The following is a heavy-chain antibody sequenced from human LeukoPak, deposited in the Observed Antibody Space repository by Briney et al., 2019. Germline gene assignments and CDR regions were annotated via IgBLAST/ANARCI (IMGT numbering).Heavy chain of an antibody. J-gene: IGHJ4*02. Sequence: GGSLRLSCAASGFTFSSYGMHWVRQAPGKGLEWVAVISYDGSNKYYADSVKGRFTISRDNSKNTLYLQMNSLRAEDTAVCYCAKDPGVVVVAATGLDYWGQGTLVTVSS. D-gene: IGHD2-15*01. V-gene: IGHV3-30*18. CDR2: ISYDGSNK. CDR3: AKDPGVVVVAATGLDY. CDR1: GFTFSSYG.